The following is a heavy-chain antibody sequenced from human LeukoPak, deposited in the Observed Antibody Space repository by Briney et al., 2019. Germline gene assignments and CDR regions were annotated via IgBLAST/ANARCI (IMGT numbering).Heavy chain of an antibody. CDR3: ARRRVVVASTDGASGAFDI. CDR2: IYYSGST. V-gene: IGHV4-31*03. CDR1: GGSISSGCYY. Sequence: SETLSLTCTVSGGSISSGCYYWSWIRQYPGKGLEWIGYIYYSGSTYYNPSLKSRVTISVDMSKNQFSLKLSSVTAADTAVYFCARRRVVVASTDGASGAFDIWGQGTMVTVSS. J-gene: IGHJ3*02. D-gene: IGHD2-15*01.